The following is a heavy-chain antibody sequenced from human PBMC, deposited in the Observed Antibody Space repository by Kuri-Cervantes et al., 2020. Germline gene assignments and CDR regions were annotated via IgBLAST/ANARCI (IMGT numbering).Heavy chain of an antibody. CDR1: GYTFTGYY. V-gene: IGHV1-69*06. CDR2: IIPIFGTA. Sequence: SVKVSCKASGYTFTGYYMHWVRQAPGQGLEWMGGIIPIFGTANYAQKFQGRVTITADKSTSTAYMELSSLRSEDTAVYYCASDNIVATIDAFDIWGQGTMVTVSS. D-gene: IGHD5-12*01. CDR3: ASDNIVATIDAFDI. J-gene: IGHJ3*02.